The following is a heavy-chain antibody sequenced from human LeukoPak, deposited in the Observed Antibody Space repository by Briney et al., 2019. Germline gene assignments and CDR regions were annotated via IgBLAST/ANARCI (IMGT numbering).Heavy chain of an antibody. J-gene: IGHJ2*01. D-gene: IGHD3-22*01. CDR3: ARRMDGGYYERPRLFDL. CDR2: INSDGSST. Sequence: PGGSLRLSCAASGFTFSSYWMHWVRQAPGKGLVWVSRINSDGSSTSYADSVKGRFTISRDNAKNSLYLQMNSLRAEDTAVYYCARRMDGGYYERPRLFDLWGRGTLVTVSS. V-gene: IGHV3-74*01. CDR1: GFTFSSYW.